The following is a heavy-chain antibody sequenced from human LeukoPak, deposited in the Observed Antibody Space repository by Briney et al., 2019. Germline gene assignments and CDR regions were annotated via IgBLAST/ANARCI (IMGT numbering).Heavy chain of an antibody. D-gene: IGHD4-17*01. J-gene: IGHJ4*02. CDR2: ISSSSSTI. V-gene: IGHV3-48*01. Sequence: GGSLRLSCAASGFTFSSYSKNWVRQAPGKGLEWVSYISSSSSTIYYADSVKGRFTISRDNAKNSLYLQMNSLRAEDTAVYYCASPPGETTVTRGGDYWGQGTLVTVSS. CDR3: ASPPGETTVTRGGDY. CDR1: GFTFSSYS.